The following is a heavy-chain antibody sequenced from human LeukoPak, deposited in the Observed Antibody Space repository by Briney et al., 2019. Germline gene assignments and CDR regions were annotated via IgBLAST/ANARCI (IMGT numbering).Heavy chain of an antibody. J-gene: IGHJ6*03. CDR3: ARVGRGSGYSRYYYYYYMGV. D-gene: IGHD3-3*01. Sequence: SQTLSLTCTVSGGSISSGGYYRSWIRQHPGKGLEWIGYIYYSGSTYYNPSLKSRVTISVDTSKNQFSLKLSSVTAADTAVYYCARVGRGSGYSRYYYYYYMGVWGKGTTVTVSS. CDR1: GGSISSGGYY. V-gene: IGHV4-31*03. CDR2: IYYSGST.